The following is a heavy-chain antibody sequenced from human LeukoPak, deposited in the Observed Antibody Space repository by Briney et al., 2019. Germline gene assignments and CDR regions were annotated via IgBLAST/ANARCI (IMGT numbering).Heavy chain of an antibody. J-gene: IGHJ6*03. CDR3: ARRHPIYYDILTGYPYYYYYMDV. V-gene: IGHV1-8*03. D-gene: IGHD3-9*01. CDR2: MNPNSGNT. CDR1: GYTFTSYD. Sequence: ASVKVSCKASGYTFTSYDINWVRQATGHGLEWMGWMNPNSGNTGYAQKFQGRVTITRNTSISTAYMELSSLRSEDTAVYYCARRHPIYYDILTGYPYYYYYMDVWGKGTTVTVSS.